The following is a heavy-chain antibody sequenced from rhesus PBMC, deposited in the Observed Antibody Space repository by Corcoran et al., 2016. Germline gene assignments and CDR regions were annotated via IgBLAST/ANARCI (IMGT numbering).Heavy chain of an antibody. CDR1: GYSISSRSG. D-gene: IGHD7-45*01. V-gene: IGHV4-127*01. CDR2: IGDTTGNT. Sequence: QVQLQESGPGLVKPSETLSLTCAVSGYSISSRSGWSWIRQPPGRGLEWIGYIGDTTGNTNYNPSLKSRGTISRDTSKHQFALRLTSVTAADTAMYSCAARDLGKGYFDFWGQGALVTVSS. CDR3: AARDLGKGYFDF. J-gene: IGHJ1*01.